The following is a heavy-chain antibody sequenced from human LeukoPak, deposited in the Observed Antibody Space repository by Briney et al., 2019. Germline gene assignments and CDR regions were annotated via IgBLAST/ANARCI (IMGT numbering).Heavy chain of an antibody. CDR1: GGCFSGYY. CDR3: ARGKGLRYYYDSSGHYYFDY. Sequence: SETLSLTCAVYGGCFSGYYWSWIRQPPGKGLEWIGEINHSGSTNYNPSLKSRVTISVDTSKNQFSLKLSSVTAADTAVYYCARGKGLRYYYDSSGHYYFDYWGQGTLVTVSS. J-gene: IGHJ4*02. CDR2: INHSGST. D-gene: IGHD3-22*01. V-gene: IGHV4-34*01.